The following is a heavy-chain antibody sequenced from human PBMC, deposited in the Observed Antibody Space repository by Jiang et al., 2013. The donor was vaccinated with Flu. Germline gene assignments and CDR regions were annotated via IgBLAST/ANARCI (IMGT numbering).Heavy chain of an antibody. J-gene: IGHJ4*02. CDR2: T. V-gene: IGHV3-15*01. CDR3: TTGVAVAGMGY. D-gene: IGHD6-19*01. Sequence: TDYAAPVKGRFTISRDDSKNTLYLQMNSLKTEDTAVYYCTTGVAVAGMGYWGQGTLVTVSS.